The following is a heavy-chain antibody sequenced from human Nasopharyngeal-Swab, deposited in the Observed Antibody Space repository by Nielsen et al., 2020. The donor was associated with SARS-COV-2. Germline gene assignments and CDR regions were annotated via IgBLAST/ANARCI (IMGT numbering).Heavy chain of an antibody. V-gene: IGHV3-23*01. J-gene: IGHJ4*02. CDR3: ATREFGGAMGY. CDR2: ISGSGGST. CDR1: AFTFSSYA. D-gene: IGHD3-16*01. Sequence: GGSLRLSCAASAFTFSSYAMSWVRQAPGKGLEWVSAISGSGGSTYYADSVKGRFTISRDNSKNTLYLQMNSLRAEDTAVYYCATREFGGAMGYWGQGTLVTVSS.